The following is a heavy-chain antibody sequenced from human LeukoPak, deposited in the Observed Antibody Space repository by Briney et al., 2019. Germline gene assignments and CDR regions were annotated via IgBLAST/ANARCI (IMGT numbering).Heavy chain of an antibody. Sequence: SETLSLTCAASGYSISSGYYWGWIRQPPGKGLEWIGSIYHSGSTYYNPSLKSRVTISVDTSKNQFSLKLSSVTAADTAVYYCARHRAEKPYYMDVWGKGTTVTVSS. D-gene: IGHD5-24*01. CDR3: ARHRAEKPYYMDV. CDR2: IYHSGST. J-gene: IGHJ6*03. CDR1: GYSISSGYY. V-gene: IGHV4-38-2*01.